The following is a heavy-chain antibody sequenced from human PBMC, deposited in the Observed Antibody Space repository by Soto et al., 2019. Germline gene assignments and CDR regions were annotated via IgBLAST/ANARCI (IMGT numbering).Heavy chain of an antibody. V-gene: IGHV1-18*01. CDR3: AGDRSSSWYLVDY. CDR2: ISAYNGNT. D-gene: IGHD6-13*01. CDR1: GYTFTSYG. Sequence: QVQMVQSGAEVKKPGASVKVSCKASGYTFTSYGISWVRQAPGQGLEWMGWISAYNGNTNYAQKLQGRVTMTTDTSSRTAYMELRSRRSDDAAVYYYAGDRSSSWYLVDYWGQGTLVTVSS. J-gene: IGHJ4*02.